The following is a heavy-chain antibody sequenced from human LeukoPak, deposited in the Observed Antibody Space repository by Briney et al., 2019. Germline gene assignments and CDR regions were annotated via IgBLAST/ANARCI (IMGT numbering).Heavy chain of an antibody. D-gene: IGHD3-22*01. J-gene: IGHJ5*02. Sequence: SVTVSCKASGGTFSSYAISWVRQAPGQGLEWMGGIIPIFGTANYAQKFQGRVTITADESTSTAYMELSSLRSEDTAVYYCARDSTPTNGMWLDERWFDPWGQGTLVTVSS. CDR3: ARDSTPTNGMWLDERWFDP. CDR1: GGTFSSYA. CDR2: IIPIFGTA. V-gene: IGHV1-69*01.